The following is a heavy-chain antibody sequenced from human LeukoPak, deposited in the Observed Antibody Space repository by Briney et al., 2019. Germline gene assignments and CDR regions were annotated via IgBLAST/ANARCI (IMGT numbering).Heavy chain of an antibody. Sequence: GGSLRLSCAASGFTFDDYAMHWVRQAPGKGLEWVSGISWNSGSIGYADSVKGRFTISRDNSKNTLYLQMNSLRAEDTAVYYCAKELGLVDTAMAMDYWGQGTLVTVSS. D-gene: IGHD5-18*01. CDR1: GFTFDDYA. CDR2: ISWNSGSI. V-gene: IGHV3-9*01. J-gene: IGHJ4*02. CDR3: AKELGLVDTAMAMDY.